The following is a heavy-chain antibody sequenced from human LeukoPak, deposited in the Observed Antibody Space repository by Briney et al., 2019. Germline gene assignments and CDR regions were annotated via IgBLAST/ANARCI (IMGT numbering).Heavy chain of an antibody. CDR3: ARGTSWGQRYYYYYGMDV. J-gene: IGHJ6*02. CDR2: ISYDGSNK. CDR1: GFTFSSYA. V-gene: IGHV3-30-3*01. Sequence: GRSLRLSCAASGFTFSSYAMHWVRQAPGKGLEWVAVISYDGSNKYYADSVKGRFTISRDNSKNTLYLQMNSLRAEDTAVYYCARGTSWGQRYYYYYGMDVWGQGTTVTVSS. D-gene: IGHD7-27*01.